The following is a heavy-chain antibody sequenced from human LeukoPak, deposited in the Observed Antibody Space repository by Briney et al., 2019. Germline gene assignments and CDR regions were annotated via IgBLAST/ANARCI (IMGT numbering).Heavy chain of an antibody. Sequence: PSQTLSLTCTVSGDSTSSGDYFWSWIRQPPGGGLEWVGYIYYSGTTYYNPSLKSRVTISVDTSKNPVSLNLTSATAQDTAVYYCARETMAGHLDYWGQGSLVTVSS. CDR2: IYYSGTT. J-gene: IGHJ4*02. V-gene: IGHV4-30-4*01. CDR3: ARETMAGHLDY. D-gene: IGHD6-19*01. CDR1: GDSTSSGDYF.